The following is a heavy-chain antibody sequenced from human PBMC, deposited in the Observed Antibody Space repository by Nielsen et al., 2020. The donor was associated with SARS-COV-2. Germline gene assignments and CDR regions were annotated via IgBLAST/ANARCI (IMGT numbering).Heavy chain of an antibody. CDR3: AGLNYGDYFDY. V-gene: IGHV3-7*03. Sequence: LKISCAASGFTFSSYWMSWVRQAPGKGLEWVANIKQDGSEKYYVDSVKGRFTISRDNAKNSLYLQMNSLRAEDTAVYYCAGLNYGDYFDYWGQGTLVTVSS. D-gene: IGHD4-17*01. CDR2: IKQDGSEK. J-gene: IGHJ4*02. CDR1: GFTFSSYW.